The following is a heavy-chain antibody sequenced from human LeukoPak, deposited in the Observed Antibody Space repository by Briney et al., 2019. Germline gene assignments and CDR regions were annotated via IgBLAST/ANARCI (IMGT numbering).Heavy chain of an antibody. D-gene: IGHD6-13*01. CDR1: GFTVSSNY. J-gene: IGHJ6*02. CDR3: ARDWEVVAADNQEDYYYYGMDV. CDR2: IYSGGST. Sequence: RGSLRLSCAASGFTVSSNYMSWVRQAPGKGLEWVSVIYSGGSTYYADSLKGRFTISRDNSKNTLYLQMNSLRAEDTAVYYCARDWEVVAADNQEDYYYYGMDVWGQGTTVTVSS. V-gene: IGHV3-66*01.